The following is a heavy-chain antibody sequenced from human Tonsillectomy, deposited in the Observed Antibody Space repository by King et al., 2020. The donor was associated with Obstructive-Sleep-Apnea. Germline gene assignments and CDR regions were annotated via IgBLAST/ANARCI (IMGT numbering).Heavy chain of an antibody. Sequence: VQLQESGPGLVKPSQTLSLTCTVSGGSISSGDYYWSWIRQPPGKGLEWIGYINYSGSTYYNPSLKSRVTISVDTSKNQFSLQLSSVTAADPAGYYCASGGVYYYDSSGILPLDYWGQGTLVTVSS. CDR1: GGSISSGDYY. D-gene: IGHD3-22*01. J-gene: IGHJ4*02. CDR2: INYSGST. CDR3: ASGGVYYYDSSGILPLDY. V-gene: IGHV4-30-4*01.